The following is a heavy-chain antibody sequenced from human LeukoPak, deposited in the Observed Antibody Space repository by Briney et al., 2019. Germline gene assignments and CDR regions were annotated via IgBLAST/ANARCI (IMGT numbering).Heavy chain of an antibody. CDR1: CGSIISSSYY. Sequence: SETLSLTCTVSCGSIISSSYYWGWIRQPPGKGLEWIGSIYYSGNTYYNPSLKSRVTISVDTSKNQFSLKLSSVTAADTAVYYCARHGHCSSTSCSRAPFYGMDVWGQGTTVTVSS. CDR2: IYYSGNT. V-gene: IGHV4-39*01. D-gene: IGHD2-2*01. CDR3: ARHGHCSSTSCSRAPFYGMDV. J-gene: IGHJ6*02.